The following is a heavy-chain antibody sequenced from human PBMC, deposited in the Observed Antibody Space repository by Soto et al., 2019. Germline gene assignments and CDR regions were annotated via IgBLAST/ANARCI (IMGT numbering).Heavy chain of an antibody. CDR2: IYHSGST. D-gene: IGHD3-22*01. V-gene: IGHV4-4*02. CDR1: GGSISSSNW. CDR3: ARDFRRCYDSSGYYSFWFDP. Sequence: SETLSLTCAVSGGSISSSNWWSWVRQPPGKGLEWIGEIYHSGSTNYNPSLKSRVTISVDKSKNQFSLKLSSVTAADTAVYYCARDFRRCYDSSGYYSFWFDPRGQGSLVTVSS. J-gene: IGHJ5*02.